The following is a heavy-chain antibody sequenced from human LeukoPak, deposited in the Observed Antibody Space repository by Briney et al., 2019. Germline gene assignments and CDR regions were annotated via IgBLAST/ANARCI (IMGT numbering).Heavy chain of an antibody. Sequence: RPGGSLRLSCAASGFTFSSYWMSWVRQAPGKGLEWVANIKQDGSEKYYVDSVKGRFTISRDSAKNSLYLQMNSLRAEDTAVYYCARDHKRLRTLSGYTYWGQGTLVTVSS. CDR3: ARDHKRLRTLSGYTY. CDR2: IKQDGSEK. D-gene: IGHD3-22*01. V-gene: IGHV3-7*01. CDR1: GFTFSSYW. J-gene: IGHJ4*02.